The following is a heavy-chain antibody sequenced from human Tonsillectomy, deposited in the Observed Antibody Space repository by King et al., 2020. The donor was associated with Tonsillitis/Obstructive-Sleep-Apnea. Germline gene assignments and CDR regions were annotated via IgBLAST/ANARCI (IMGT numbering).Heavy chain of an antibody. CDR3: ARLDLEWFHFFDY. V-gene: IGHV3-11*01. CDR1: GFTFSDYY. CDR2: ISSSGSTI. J-gene: IGHJ4*02. Sequence: VQLVESGGGLVKPGGSLRLSCAVSGFTFSDYYMSWIRQAPGKGLEWVSHISSSGSTIYYADSVKGRFTISRDNAKRLLYMQMNSLRAEDTAVYYCARLDLEWFHFFDYWGQGTLVTVSS. D-gene: IGHD3-3*01.